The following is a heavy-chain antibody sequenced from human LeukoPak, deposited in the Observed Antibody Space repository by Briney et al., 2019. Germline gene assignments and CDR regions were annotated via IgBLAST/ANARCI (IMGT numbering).Heavy chain of an antibody. V-gene: IGHV3-43*01. CDR2: ISWDGGST. CDR1: GFTFDDYT. D-gene: IGHD4-23*01. CDR3: AREVNEGFDY. Sequence: PGGSLRLSCAASGFTFDDYTMHWGRQAPGKGLEWVSLISWDGGSTYYADSVKGRFTISRDNAKNSLYLQMNSLRAEDTAVYYCAREVNEGFDYWGQGTLVTVSS. J-gene: IGHJ4*02.